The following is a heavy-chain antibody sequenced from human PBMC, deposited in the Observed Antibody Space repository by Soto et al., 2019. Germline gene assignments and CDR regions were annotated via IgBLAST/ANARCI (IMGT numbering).Heavy chain of an antibody. CDR1: GGSFSSYA. J-gene: IGHJ4*02. Sequence: SVNVSYQASGGSFSSYAIRWVRQAPGQGLEWMGGIIPIFGTANYAQKFQGRVTITADKSTSTAYMELSSLRSEDTAVYYCARGSSSWYYFDYWGQGTLVTVSS. CDR2: IIPIFGTA. D-gene: IGHD6-13*01. V-gene: IGHV1-69*06. CDR3: ARGSSSWYYFDY.